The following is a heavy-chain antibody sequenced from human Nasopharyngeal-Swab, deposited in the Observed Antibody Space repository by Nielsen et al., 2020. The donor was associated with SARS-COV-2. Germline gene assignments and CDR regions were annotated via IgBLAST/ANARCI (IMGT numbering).Heavy chain of an antibody. J-gene: IGHJ2*01. Sequence: ESLKISCTVSGGSISSSSYYWGWLRQPPGKGLEWIGSIYYSGSTYYNPSLKSRVTISVDTSKNQFSLKLSSVTAADTAVYYCARESPPDWYFDLWGRGTLVTVSS. CDR3: ARESPPDWYFDL. CDR1: GGSISSSSYY. V-gene: IGHV4-39*07. CDR2: IYYSGST.